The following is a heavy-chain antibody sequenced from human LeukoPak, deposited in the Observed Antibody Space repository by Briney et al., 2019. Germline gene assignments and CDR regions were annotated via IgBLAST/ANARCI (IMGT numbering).Heavy chain of an antibody. Sequence: PSETLSLTCTVSGVSISSSSYYWGWIRQPPGKGLEWIGSIYYSGSTYYNPSLKSRVTISVDTSKNQFSLKLSSVTAADTAVYYCARLSEGVVTLYYMDVWGKGTTVTVSS. V-gene: IGHV4-39*01. J-gene: IGHJ6*03. CDR2: IYYSGST. CDR1: GVSISSSSYY. D-gene: IGHD3-3*01. CDR3: ARLSEGVVTLYYMDV.